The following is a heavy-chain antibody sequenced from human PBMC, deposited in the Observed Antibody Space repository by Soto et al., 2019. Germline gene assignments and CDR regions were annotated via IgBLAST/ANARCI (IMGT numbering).Heavy chain of an antibody. CDR2: IYGNGGGT. V-gene: IGHV3-23*01. Sequence: EVHLLESGGRLVQAGGSLRLSCVPSGISFSGYTMSWVRQAPGRGLEWVASIYGNGGGTFYADSVKGRFTISRDNSKRILFLDIPALRAEDTAVYYCAKDRVPDGRWHFDCWGQGTLVTVSS. CDR1: GISFSGYT. D-gene: IGHD2-2*01. CDR3: AKDRVPDGRWHFDC. J-gene: IGHJ4*02.